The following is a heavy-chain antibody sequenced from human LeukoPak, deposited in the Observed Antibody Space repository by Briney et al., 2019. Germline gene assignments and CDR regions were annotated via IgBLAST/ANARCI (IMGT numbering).Heavy chain of an antibody. CDR1: GGSISSYY. Sequence: SETLSLTXTVSGGSISSYYWSWIRQPAGKGLEWIGRIYASGSTNYNPSLKSRVTMSVDTSKNQFSLKLSSVTAADTAVYYCAREARSGSYFDYWGQGTLVTVSS. D-gene: IGHD1-26*01. V-gene: IGHV4-4*07. J-gene: IGHJ4*02. CDR3: AREARSGSYFDY. CDR2: IYASGST.